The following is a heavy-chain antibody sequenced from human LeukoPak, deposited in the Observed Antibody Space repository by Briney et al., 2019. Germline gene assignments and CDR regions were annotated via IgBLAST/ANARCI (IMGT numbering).Heavy chain of an antibody. Sequence: GGSLRLSCAASGFTFDDFAMHWVHQAPGKGLEWVSLITGDGGSTYYADSVKGRFTISRDNSKNSLYLQMNSLRTEDTALYYCAKDIEDIVVVVAESYFDYWGQGTLVTVSS. J-gene: IGHJ4*02. CDR3: AKDIEDIVVVVAESYFDY. CDR2: ITGDGGST. D-gene: IGHD2-15*01. CDR1: GFTFDDFA. V-gene: IGHV3-43*02.